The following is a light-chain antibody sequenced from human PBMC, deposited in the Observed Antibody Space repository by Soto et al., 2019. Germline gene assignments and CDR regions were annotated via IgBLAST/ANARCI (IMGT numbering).Light chain of an antibody. CDR2: GSS. V-gene: IGKV3-15*01. Sequence: EIVMTRSPATLSVSPRERATLSCWASQSVYTTLAWYQQKPGQAPKLLIYGSSTRATGIPARLSGTESATEFTLTSSSLQSEDSAVYYCQQYNQGPLTFGGGTKVAI. CDR1: QSVYTT. J-gene: IGKJ4*01. CDR3: QQYNQGPLT.